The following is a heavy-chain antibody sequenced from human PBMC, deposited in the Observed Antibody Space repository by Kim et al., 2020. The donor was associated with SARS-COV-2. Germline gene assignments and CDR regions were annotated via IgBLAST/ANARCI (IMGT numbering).Heavy chain of an antibody. CDR3: ARDPPEYELLLDFERDGGY. D-gene: IGHD3-9*01. CDR1: GISISTFF. V-gene: IGHV4-4*07. J-gene: IGHJ4*01. Sequence: SETLSRTCTVSGISISTFFWSWIRQPAGKGLEWIGRVYSTGRTSYNPSLESRVRMSVDESKNQFSLHLTSVTAADTAIYYCARDPPEYELLLDFERDGGYWGPGAQVIVSS. CDR2: VYSTGRT.